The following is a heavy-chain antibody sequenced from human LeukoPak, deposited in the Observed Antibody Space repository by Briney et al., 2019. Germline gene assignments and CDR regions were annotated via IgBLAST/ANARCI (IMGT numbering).Heavy chain of an antibody. V-gene: IGHV4-34*01. CDR2: INHSGST. J-gene: IGHJ4*02. Sequence: SETLSLTCAVSGGSISSGGYSWSWIRQPPGKGLEWIGEINHSGSTNYNPSLKSRVTISVDTSKNQFSLKLSSVTAADTAVYYCARSARYGIAAAGTIIDYWGQGTLVTVSS. D-gene: IGHD6-13*01. CDR3: ARSARYGIAAAGTIIDY. CDR1: GGSISSGGYS.